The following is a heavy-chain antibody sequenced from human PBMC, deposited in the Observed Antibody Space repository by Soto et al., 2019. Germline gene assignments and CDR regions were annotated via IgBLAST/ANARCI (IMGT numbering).Heavy chain of an antibody. V-gene: IGHV4-31*03. CDR1: GASISSGGYY. CDR2: IYYIGTS. D-gene: IGHD3-16*02. CDR3: ARVLRDVLSDRYYWYFDL. Sequence: QVQLQESGPGLVKPSQTLSLTCTVSGASISSGGYYWGWIRQHPGKGLEWIGFIYYIGTSYYNPSLESRITLSVDTSKNPFSLNLTSVTAADTAVYYCARVLRDVLSDRYYWYFDLWGRGTLVTVSS. J-gene: IGHJ2*01.